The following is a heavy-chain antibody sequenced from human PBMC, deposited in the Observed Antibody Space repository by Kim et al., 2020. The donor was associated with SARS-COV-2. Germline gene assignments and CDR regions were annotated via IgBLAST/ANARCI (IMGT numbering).Heavy chain of an antibody. CDR1: GFTFSSYA. J-gene: IGHJ6*02. CDR2: ISGSGGST. CDR3: AKVGSSSSVDPPLFYYYYGMDV. Sequence: GGSLRLSCAASGFTFSSYAMSWVRQAPGKGLEWVSAISGSGGSTYYADSVKGRFTISRDNSKNTLYLQMNSLRAEDTAVYYCAKVGSSSSVDPPLFYYYYGMDVWGQGTTVTVSS. V-gene: IGHV3-23*01. D-gene: IGHD6-13*01.